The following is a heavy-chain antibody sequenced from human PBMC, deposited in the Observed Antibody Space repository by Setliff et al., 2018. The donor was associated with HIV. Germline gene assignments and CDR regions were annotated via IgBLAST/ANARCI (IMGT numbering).Heavy chain of an antibody. CDR3: ASGWVRQSRRFGGVIVLPPFDY. CDR2: IYYSGSS. D-gene: IGHD3-16*02. CDR1: GDSIDTHSW. V-gene: IGHV4-4*02. J-gene: IGHJ4*02. Sequence: SETLSLTCVVSGDSIDTHSWWTWVRQPPTKGLEWIGEIYYSGSSSHNPSLKSRLTTSINASKSQFSLRLSSVTAADTAVYYCASGWVRQSRRFGGVIVLPPFDYWGQGTLVTVSS.